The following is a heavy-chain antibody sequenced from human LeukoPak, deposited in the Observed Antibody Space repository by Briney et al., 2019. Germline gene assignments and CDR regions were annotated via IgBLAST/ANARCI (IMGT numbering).Heavy chain of an antibody. Sequence: SETLSLTCTVSGGSMSSSSYYWGWIRQPPGKGLEWIGSIYYSGSTYYNPSLKSRVTISVDTSKNQFSLKLSSVTAADTAVYYCASVRRGFGESSKYYAYYYMGVWGKGTTVTVSS. D-gene: IGHD3-10*01. V-gene: IGHV4-39*07. J-gene: IGHJ6*03. CDR3: ASVRRGFGESSKYYAYYYMGV. CDR2: IYYSGST. CDR1: GGSMSSSSYY.